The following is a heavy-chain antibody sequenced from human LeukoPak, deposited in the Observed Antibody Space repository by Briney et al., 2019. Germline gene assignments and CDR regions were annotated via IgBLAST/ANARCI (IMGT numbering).Heavy chain of an antibody. V-gene: IGHV3-72*01. CDR3: ARPAALRTGGYYFDY. D-gene: IGHD4-17*01. CDR2: TRNKANSYTT. J-gene: IGHJ4*02. CDR1: GFTFSDHY. Sequence: GGSLRLSCAASGFTFSDHYMDWVRQAPGKGLEWVGRTRNKANSYTTEYAASVKGRFTISRDDSKNSLNLQMNSLKTEDTAVYYCARPAALRTGGYYFDYWGQGTLVTVSS.